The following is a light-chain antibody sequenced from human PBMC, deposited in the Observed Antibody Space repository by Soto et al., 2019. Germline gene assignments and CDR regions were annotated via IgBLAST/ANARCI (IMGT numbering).Light chain of an antibody. J-gene: IGKJ3*01. CDR1: QSITSF. CDR2: GAS. CDR3: LQTYRTPFT. V-gene: IGKV1-39*01. Sequence: DIQMTQSPSSLSASVGDRVTITCRASQSITSFLSWYQHKPGKAPKLLIYGASSLHRGVPSRFSCSGSGTDFTLTISSLQPGDFATYYCLQTYRTPFTFGPGTTVDLK.